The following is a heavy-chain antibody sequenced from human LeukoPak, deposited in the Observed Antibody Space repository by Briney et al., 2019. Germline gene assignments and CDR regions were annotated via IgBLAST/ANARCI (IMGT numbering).Heavy chain of an antibody. CDR2: IRYDGSNK. CDR3: ARDKVRYSGYRDYYYYYMDV. CDR1: GFTFSSYG. D-gene: IGHD5-12*01. V-gene: IGHV3-30*02. Sequence: PGGSLRLSCAASGFTFSSYGMHWVRQAPGKGLEWVAFIRYDGSNKYYADSVKGRFTISRDNSKNTLYLQMNSLRAEDTAVYYCARDKVRYSGYRDYYYYYMDVWGKGTTVTVSS. J-gene: IGHJ6*03.